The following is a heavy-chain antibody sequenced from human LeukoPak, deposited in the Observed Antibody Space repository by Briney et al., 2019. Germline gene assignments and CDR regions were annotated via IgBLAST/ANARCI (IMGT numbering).Heavy chain of an antibody. CDR3: ARPLYYDSSGYYGY. Sequence: PGGSLRLSCAASGFTFSSYSMNWVRQAPGKGLEWVSYISTTRNTIYYADSVKGRFTVSRDNAKNSLYLQMDSLRAEDTAVYYCARPLYYDSSGYYGYWGQGTLVTVSS. J-gene: IGHJ4*02. CDR1: GFTFSSYS. D-gene: IGHD3-22*01. V-gene: IGHV3-48*01. CDR2: ISTTRNTI.